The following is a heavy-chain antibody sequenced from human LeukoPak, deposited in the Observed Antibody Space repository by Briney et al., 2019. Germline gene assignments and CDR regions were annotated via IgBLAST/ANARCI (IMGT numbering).Heavy chain of an antibody. V-gene: IGHV3-64*01. J-gene: IGHJ6*03. CDR1: GFTFADYA. CDR2: IGSNGDST. Sequence: PGGSLRLSCAASGFTFADYAMHWVRQAPGKGPEYVSGIGSNGDSTYYANSVKGRFTMSRDNSKHTLYLQMGSLRTEDLAVYYCARGYSHPYYFYMDVWGKGTTVTVSS. CDR3: ARGYSHPYYFYMDV. D-gene: IGHD5-18*01.